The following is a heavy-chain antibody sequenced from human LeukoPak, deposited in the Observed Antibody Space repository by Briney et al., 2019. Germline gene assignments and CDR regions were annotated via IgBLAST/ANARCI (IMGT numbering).Heavy chain of an antibody. CDR1: GFTVSSNY. D-gene: IGHD3-22*01. J-gene: IGHJ4*02. CDR2: ISSSSSTI. CDR3: ARGAYYYED. V-gene: IGHV3-48*01. Sequence: GGSLRLSCAASGFTVSSNYMNWVRQAPGKGLEWVSYISSSSSTIYYADSVKGRFTISRDNAKNSLYLQMNSLRAEDTAVYYCARGAYYYEDWGQGTLVTVSS.